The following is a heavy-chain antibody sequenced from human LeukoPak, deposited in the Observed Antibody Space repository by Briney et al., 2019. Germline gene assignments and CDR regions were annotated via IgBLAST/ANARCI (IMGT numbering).Heavy chain of an antibody. CDR3: ARAASCGGDCSSSYLQH. D-gene: IGHD2-21*02. CDR1: GFTFSNYW. CDR2: INTDGSST. V-gene: IGHV3-74*03. Sequence: GGSLRLSCAASGFTFSNYWMHWVRQAPGEGLVWVSRINTDGSSTTFADSVKGRFTISRDNAKNALYLQMNSLRADDTAVYYCARAASCGGDCSSSYLQHWGQGALVTVSS. J-gene: IGHJ1*01.